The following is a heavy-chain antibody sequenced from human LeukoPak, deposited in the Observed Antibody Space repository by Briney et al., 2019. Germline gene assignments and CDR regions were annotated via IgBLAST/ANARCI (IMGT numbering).Heavy chain of an antibody. CDR1: GGSMSYYY. CDR2: IYYTGST. V-gene: IGHV4-59*01. J-gene: IGHJ4*02. Sequence: PSETLSLTCTVSGGSMSYYYWGWIRQPPGKGLEWIGYIYYTGSTTYNPSLKSRVTISVDTSKNQFSLKLTSVTAADTAVYYCARADPRRDGYNVDYWGQGTLVTVSS. D-gene: IGHD5-24*01. CDR3: ARADPRRDGYNVDY.